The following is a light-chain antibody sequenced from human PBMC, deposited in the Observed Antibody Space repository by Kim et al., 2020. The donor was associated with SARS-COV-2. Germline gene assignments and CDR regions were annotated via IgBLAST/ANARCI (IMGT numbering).Light chain of an antibody. CDR1: QSIIRW. CDR2: DAS. Sequence: ASVGDTVTITCRASQSIIRWLAWYQQKLGKAPKLLIYDASTLESGVPSRFSGSGSGTDFTLTITSLQPDDFATYYCQQYNSYSPYTFGQGTKLEI. V-gene: IGKV1-5*01. J-gene: IGKJ2*01. CDR3: QQYNSYSPYT.